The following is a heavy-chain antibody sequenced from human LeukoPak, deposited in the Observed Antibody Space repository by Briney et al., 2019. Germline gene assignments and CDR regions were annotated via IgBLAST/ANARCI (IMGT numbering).Heavy chain of an antibody. V-gene: IGHV3-74*01. D-gene: IGHD2-2*01. CDR1: GYSISSGYY. J-gene: IGHJ6*03. CDR2: INTDGSST. Sequence: ETLSLTCTVSGYSISSGYYWGWVRQAPGKGLVWVSRINTDGSSTSYADSVKGRFTISRDNAKNTLYLQMNSLRAEDTAVYYCARADVVVPAASLNYYYYMDVWGKGTTVTVSS. CDR3: ARADVVVPAASLNYYYYMDV.